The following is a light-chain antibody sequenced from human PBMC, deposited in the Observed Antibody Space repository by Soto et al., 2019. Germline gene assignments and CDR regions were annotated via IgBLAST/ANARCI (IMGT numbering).Light chain of an antibody. Sequence: EIVLTQSPGTLSLSPGERATLSCRASQSVGSNFLAWFQQKPGQAPRLLIHVASRRATGIPDRFSGSGSGKNVTLTISRLEPEESAVDYCHEYASSSRTFGQGTKVEI. CDR3: HEYASSSRT. J-gene: IGKJ1*01. V-gene: IGKV3-20*01. CDR1: QSVGSNF. CDR2: VAS.